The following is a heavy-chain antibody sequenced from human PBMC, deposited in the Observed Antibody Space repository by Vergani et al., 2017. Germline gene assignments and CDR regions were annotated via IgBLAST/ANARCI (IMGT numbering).Heavy chain of an antibody. CDR2: IDWDDDK. Sequence: QVTLKESGPALVKPTQTLTLTCTLSGFSVNSHPMRVIWIRQPPGKALEWLARIDWDDDKFYDRSLKTRLTISKDTSKNQVVLRMTNMDPVDTAMYYCAHILSKNGDNYDAFDIWGQGTRVIVSS. V-gene: IGHV2-70*04. J-gene: IGHJ3*02. CDR1: GFSVNSHPMR. CDR3: AHILSKNGDNYDAFDI. D-gene: IGHD5-24*01.